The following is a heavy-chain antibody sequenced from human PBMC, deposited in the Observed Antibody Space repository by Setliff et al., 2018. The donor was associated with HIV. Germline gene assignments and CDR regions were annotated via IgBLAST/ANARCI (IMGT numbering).Heavy chain of an antibody. D-gene: IGHD1-1*01. CDR1: GASITSGYY. V-gene: IGHV4-31*03. CDR3: ARVRTGDRSFDF. Sequence: SETLSLTCTVSGASITSGYYRSWVRQRPGRGLEWIGHIYYRGDTYYSPSLKSRLAISVDTSKMQFSLTVTSMTAADTAVYYCARVRTGDRSFDFWGQGTLVTVSS. J-gene: IGHJ4*02. CDR2: IYYRGDT.